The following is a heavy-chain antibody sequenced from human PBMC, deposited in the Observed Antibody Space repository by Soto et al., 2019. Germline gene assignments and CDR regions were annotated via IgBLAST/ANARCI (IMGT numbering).Heavy chain of an antibody. J-gene: IGHJ6*02. CDR3: AKSSVRRAYYYGMDV. CDR2: INHSGRT. Sequence: SEALSLTSAVYVVSFSGYYWSSIRQPPGKGLERLGKINHSGRTNYNPSLTSRVALSVDASKNQFALKLSSVTAADTAGYYCAKSSVRRAYYYGMDVWGQGTTVTVSS. V-gene: IGHV4-34*01. CDR1: VVSFSGYY. D-gene: IGHD3-10*01.